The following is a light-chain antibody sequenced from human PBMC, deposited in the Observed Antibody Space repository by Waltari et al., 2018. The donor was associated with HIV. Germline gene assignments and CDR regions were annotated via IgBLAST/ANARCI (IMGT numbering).Light chain of an antibody. Sequence: DIQMTQSPPSLSASVGDPVTITCRASQAIGSYLAWYQHKPGSPPTLLIYAASTLQSGVPSRFSGSGSETKFSLVISALQPEDAATYYCQKYNNVPQVFGQGTKVEV. CDR1: QAIGSY. V-gene: IGKV1-27*01. J-gene: IGKJ1*01. CDR3: QKYNNVPQV. CDR2: AAS.